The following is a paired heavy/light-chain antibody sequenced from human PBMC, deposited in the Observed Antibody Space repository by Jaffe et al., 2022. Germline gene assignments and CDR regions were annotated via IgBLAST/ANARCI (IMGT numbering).Heavy chain of an antibody. Sequence: QVQLVQSGAEVKKPGASVKVSCKASGYTFTGYYMHWVRQAPGQGLEWMGRINPNSGGTNYAQKFQGRVTMTRDTSISTAYMELSRLRSDDTAVYYCARDVKTTPLHLGELSLYPPWGQGTLVTVSS. D-gene: IGHD3-16*02. CDR1: GYTFTGYY. J-gene: IGHJ5*02. CDR2: INPNSGGT. V-gene: IGHV1-2*06. CDR3: ARDVKTTPLHLGELSLYPP.
Light chain of an antibody. V-gene: IGKV3-20*01. J-gene: IGKJ2*01. Sequence: EIVLTQSPGTLSLSPGERATLSCRASQSVSSSYLAWYQQKPGQAPRLLIYGASSRATGIPDRFSGSGSGTDFTLTISRLEPEDFAVYYCQQYGSSLPWTFGQGTKLEIK. CDR2: GAS. CDR1: QSVSSSY. CDR3: QQYGSSLPWT.